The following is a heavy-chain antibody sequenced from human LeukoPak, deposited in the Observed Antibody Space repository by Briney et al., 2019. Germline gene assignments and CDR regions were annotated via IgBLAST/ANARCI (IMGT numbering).Heavy chain of an antibody. D-gene: IGHD6-13*01. CDR3: AKNRGSSWFDAFDI. Sequence: GGSLRLSCAASGFTFSSYSMNWVRQAPGKGLEWVSYISSSSSTIYYADSVKGRFTISRDNAKNSLYLQMNSLRAEDTALYYCAKNRGSSWFDAFDIWGQGTMVTVSS. J-gene: IGHJ3*02. CDR1: GFTFSSYS. V-gene: IGHV3-48*01. CDR2: ISSSSSTI.